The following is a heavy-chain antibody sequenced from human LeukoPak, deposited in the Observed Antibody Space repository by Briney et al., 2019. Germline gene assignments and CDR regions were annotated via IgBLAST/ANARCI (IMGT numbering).Heavy chain of an antibody. CDR3: ARLGDYGAYLNWFDP. Sequence: KTSETLSLTCTVSGXSISSSTYYWGWSRQPPGKGLEWIGSIYYSGSTYYNPSLKSRVTISVDTSKNQFSLKVNSVTAADTAVYCCARLGDYGAYLNWFDPWGQGTLVTVSS. CDR2: IYYSGST. CDR1: GXSISSSTYY. D-gene: IGHD4-17*01. V-gene: IGHV4-39*01. J-gene: IGHJ5*02.